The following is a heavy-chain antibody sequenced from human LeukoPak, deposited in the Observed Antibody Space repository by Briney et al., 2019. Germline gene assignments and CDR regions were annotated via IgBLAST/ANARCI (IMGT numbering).Heavy chain of an antibody. V-gene: IGHV1-8*03. CDR1: GYTFTSYD. Sequence: GASVKVSCKASGYTFTSYDINWVRQATGQGLEWMGWMNPNSGNTGYAQKFQGRVTITRNTSISTVYMELSSLRSEDTAVYYCARGISMVRGVAPGYWGQGTLVTVSS. CDR3: ARGISMVRGVAPGY. CDR2: MNPNSGNT. J-gene: IGHJ4*02. D-gene: IGHD3-10*01.